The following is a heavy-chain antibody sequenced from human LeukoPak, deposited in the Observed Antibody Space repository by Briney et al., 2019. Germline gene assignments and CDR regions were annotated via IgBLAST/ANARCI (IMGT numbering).Heavy chain of an antibody. D-gene: IGHD3-22*01. CDR2: IYTSGST. V-gene: IGHV4-4*09. Sequence: SETLSLTCTVSGGSISSYYWSWIRQPPGKGLEWIGYIYTSGSTSYNPSLKSRVTISVDTSKNQLSLSLSSVTAADTALYYCARLDTSGCIDYWGQGTLVTVSS. CDR3: ARLDTSGCIDY. J-gene: IGHJ4*02. CDR1: GGSISSYY.